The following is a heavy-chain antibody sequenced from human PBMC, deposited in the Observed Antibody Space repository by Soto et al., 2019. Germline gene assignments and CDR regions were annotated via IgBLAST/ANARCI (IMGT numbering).Heavy chain of an antibody. J-gene: IGHJ4*02. CDR3: ARGTYYDILTGYQSYFDY. CDR2: IYYSGST. Sequence: SETLSLTCTVSGGSISSYYWSWIRQPPGKGLEWIGYIYYSGSTNYNPSLKSRVTISVDTSKNQFSLKLSSVTAADTAVYYCARGTYYDILTGYQSYFDYWGQGTLVTVSS. D-gene: IGHD3-9*01. CDR1: GGSISSYY. V-gene: IGHV4-59*01.